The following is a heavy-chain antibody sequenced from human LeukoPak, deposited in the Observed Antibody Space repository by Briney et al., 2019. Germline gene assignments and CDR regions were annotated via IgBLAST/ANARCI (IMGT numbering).Heavy chain of an antibody. CDR2: IYTSGST. V-gene: IGHV4-4*07. CDR3: ARSLGVPAAPDY. J-gene: IGHJ4*02. Sequence: PSETLSLTCTVSGGSISSYYWSWIRQPAGKGLEWIGRIYTSGSTNYNPSLKSRLTISVDTSKNQFSLMLNSVTAADTAVYYCARSLGVPAAPDYWGQGTLVTVSS. CDR1: GGSISSYY. D-gene: IGHD2-2*01.